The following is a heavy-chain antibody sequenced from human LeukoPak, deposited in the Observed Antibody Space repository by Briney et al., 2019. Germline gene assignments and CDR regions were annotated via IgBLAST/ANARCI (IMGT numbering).Heavy chain of an antibody. J-gene: IGHJ3*02. CDR2: IIPIFGTA. Sequence: SVKVSCKASGHTFTGYYMHWVRQAPGQGLEWVGGIIPIFGTANYAQKFQGRVAITADESTSTAYMELSSLRSEDTAVYYCASPEAVSGWYPDDAFDIWGQGTMVTVSS. CDR3: ASPEAVSGWYPDDAFDI. D-gene: IGHD6-19*01. CDR1: GHTFTGYY. V-gene: IGHV1-69*13.